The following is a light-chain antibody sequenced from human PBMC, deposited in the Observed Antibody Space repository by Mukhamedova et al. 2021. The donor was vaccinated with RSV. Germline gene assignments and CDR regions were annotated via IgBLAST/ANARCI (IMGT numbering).Light chain of an antibody. Sequence: QQHPGKAPKLMIYDVSKRPSGVPDRFSGSKSGNTASLTISGLQAEDEADYYCCSYAGSYTLKVFGGGTKLTVL. CDR2: DVS. J-gene: IGLJ3*02. CDR3: CSYAGSYTLKV. V-gene: IGLV2-11*01.